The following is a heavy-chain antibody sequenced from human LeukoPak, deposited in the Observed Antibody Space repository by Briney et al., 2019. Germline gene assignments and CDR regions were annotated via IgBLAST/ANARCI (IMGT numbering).Heavy chain of an antibody. D-gene: IGHD3-22*01. CDR2: ISGSGGST. Sequence: GGSLRLSCAASGFTFSSYAMSWVRQAPGKGLEWDSAISGSGGSTYYADSVKGRFTISRDNSKNTLYLQMNSLRAEDTAVYYCAKASYYYDSSGYWDYWGQGTLVTVSS. CDR1: GFTFSSYA. CDR3: AKASYYYDSSGYWDY. V-gene: IGHV3-23*01. J-gene: IGHJ4*02.